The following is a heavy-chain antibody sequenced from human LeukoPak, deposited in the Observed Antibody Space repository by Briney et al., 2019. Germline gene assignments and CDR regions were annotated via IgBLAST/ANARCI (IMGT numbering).Heavy chain of an antibody. CDR1: GFTFSSYA. J-gene: IGHJ4*02. CDR2: ISSNGGST. D-gene: IGHD2-2*01. Sequence: GGSLRLPCAASGFTFSSYAMHWVRQAPGKGLEYVSAISSNGGSTYYANSVKGRFTISRDNSKNTLYLQMGSLRAEDMAVYYCARDPMPRRSLFSEYYFDYWGQGTLVTVSS. CDR3: ARDPMPRRSLFSEYYFDY. V-gene: IGHV3-64*01.